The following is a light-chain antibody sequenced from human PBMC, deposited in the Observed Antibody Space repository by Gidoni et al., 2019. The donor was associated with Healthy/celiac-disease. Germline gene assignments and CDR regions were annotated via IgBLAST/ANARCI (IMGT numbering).Light chain of an antibody. CDR2: EAS. CDR1: QSISSW. J-gene: IGKJ2*01. Sequence: DLLMNHSPSALSASVGDRVTITCRASQSISSWFAWYQQKPGKAPKLLIYEASSLESGVPSRFSGSGSGTEFTLTISSLQPEDFATYYCQQYNSYPLYTFGQGTKLEIK. V-gene: IGKV1-5*03. CDR3: QQYNSYPLYT.